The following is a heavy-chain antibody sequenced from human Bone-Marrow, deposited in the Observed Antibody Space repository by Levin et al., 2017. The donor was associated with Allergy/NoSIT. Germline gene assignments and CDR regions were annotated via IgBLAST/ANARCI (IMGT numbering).Heavy chain of an antibody. J-gene: IGHJ6*03. Sequence: GESLKISCAASGFTFTDYAMTWVRQAPGKGLEWVSLISANGFSTYYADSVEGRFTVSRDNSKNTLFLQMNSLRDEDTAVYYCAKGSTVTPHYFYMDIWGEGTTVTVSS. D-gene: IGHD4-17*01. CDR3: AKGSTVTPHYFYMDI. CDR1: GFTFTDYA. CDR2: ISANGFST. V-gene: IGHV3-23*01.